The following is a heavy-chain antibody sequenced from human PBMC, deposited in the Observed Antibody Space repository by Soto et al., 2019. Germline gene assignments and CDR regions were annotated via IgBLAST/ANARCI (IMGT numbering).Heavy chain of an antibody. D-gene: IGHD6-13*01. V-gene: IGHV2-5*01. CDR1: GFSLSTSGVG. CDR3: VRTPPGYSSSWNYFDD. Sequence: GPTLVNSTQPLTLSCTFSGFSLSTSGVGVGWIRQPPGKALEWLALIYWNDDKRYSPSLKSRLTITKDTSKNQVVLTMTNMDPVDTATYYGVRTPPGYSSSWNYFDDWGQGTRHTVSA. J-gene: IGHJ4*02. CDR2: IYWNDDK.